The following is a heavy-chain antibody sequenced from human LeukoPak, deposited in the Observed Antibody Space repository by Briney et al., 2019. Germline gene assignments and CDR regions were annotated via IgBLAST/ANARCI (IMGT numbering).Heavy chain of an antibody. CDR3: GRDQSAHGSGSYYDY. J-gene: IGHJ4*02. CDR2: ISSSSSYI. Sequence: GGSLRLSCAASGFTFSSYSMNWVRQAPGKGLEWVSSISSSSSYIYYADSVKGRFTISRDNAKNSLYLQMNSLRAEDTAVYYCGRDQSAHGSGSYYDYWGQGTLVTVSS. D-gene: IGHD3-10*01. V-gene: IGHV3-21*01. CDR1: GFTFSSYS.